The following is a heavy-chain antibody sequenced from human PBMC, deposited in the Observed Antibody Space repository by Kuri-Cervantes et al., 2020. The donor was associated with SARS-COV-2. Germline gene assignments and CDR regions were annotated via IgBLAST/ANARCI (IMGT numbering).Heavy chain of an antibody. CDR2: IYHSGST. D-gene: IGHD4-11*01. J-gene: IGHJ4*02. Sequence: SETLSLTCAVSGYSISSGYYWGWIRQPPGKGLEWIGSIYHSGSTYYNPSLKSRVTISVDTSKNQFSLKLSSVTAADTAVYHCARHEPSTVTTLFGYWGQGTLVTVSS. V-gene: IGHV4-38-2*01. CDR3: ARHEPSTVTTLFGY. CDR1: GYSISSGYY.